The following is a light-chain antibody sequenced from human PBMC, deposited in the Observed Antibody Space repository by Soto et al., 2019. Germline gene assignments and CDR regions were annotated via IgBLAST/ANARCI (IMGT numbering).Light chain of an antibody. CDR3: SSFTSNRIYV. CDR2: GVT. V-gene: IGLV2-14*03. Sequence: QSALTQPTSVSGSPGQSITISCTGNHNDIGTYDYVSWYQQHPGRAPRLLIHGVTTRPSGISGRFSASKSGLTASLTISGLQPEDEADYYCSSFTSNRIYVFGPGTKFTVL. CDR1: HNDIGTYDY. J-gene: IGLJ1*01.